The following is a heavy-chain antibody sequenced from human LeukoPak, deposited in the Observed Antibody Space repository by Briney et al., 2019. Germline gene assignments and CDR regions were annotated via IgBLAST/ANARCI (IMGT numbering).Heavy chain of an antibody. D-gene: IGHD6-6*01. V-gene: IGHV3-7*01. CDR3: AKDPGCSSSSNDTFDI. CDR1: GFIFSNHW. J-gene: IGHJ3*02. Sequence: PGGSLRLSCAASGFIFSNHWMSWVRQAPGKGPEWVANIKHDGSEKYYVDSVKGRFTISRDNAKNSLYLQMNGLRAEDTAVYYCAKDPGCSSSSNDTFDIWGQGTMVTVSS. CDR2: IKHDGSEK.